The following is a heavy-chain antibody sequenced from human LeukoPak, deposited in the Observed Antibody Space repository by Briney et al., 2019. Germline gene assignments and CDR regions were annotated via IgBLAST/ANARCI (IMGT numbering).Heavy chain of an antibody. CDR1: GYTFTGYY. Sequence: ASVKVSCKASGYTFTGYYMHWVRQAPGQGPEWMGRINPNSGGTNYAQKFQGRVTMTRDTSISTAYMELSRLRSDDTAVYYCARDFGDYDFWSGYPRNWFDPWGQGTLVTVSS. V-gene: IGHV1-2*06. CDR3: ARDFGDYDFWSGYPRNWFDP. J-gene: IGHJ5*02. CDR2: INPNSGGT. D-gene: IGHD3-3*01.